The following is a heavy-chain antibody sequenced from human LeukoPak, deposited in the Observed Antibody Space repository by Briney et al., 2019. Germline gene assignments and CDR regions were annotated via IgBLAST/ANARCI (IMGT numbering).Heavy chain of an antibody. Sequence: ASVKVSCKASGYSFTCHYMHWVRQAPGQGLEWMGLINPSGSSTLYAQKFQGRVTMTRDMSTTTDYMELSSLRSEDTAVYYCARLWFGTLNYWGQGTLVTVSS. CDR2: INPSGSST. D-gene: IGHD3-10*01. CDR3: ARLWFGTLNY. CDR1: GYSFTCHY. V-gene: IGHV1-46*01. J-gene: IGHJ4*02.